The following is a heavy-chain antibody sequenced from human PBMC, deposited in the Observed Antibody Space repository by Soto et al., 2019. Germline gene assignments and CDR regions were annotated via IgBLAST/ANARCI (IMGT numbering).Heavy chain of an antibody. CDR2: IYHSGST. Sequence: TLSLTCAFPGGSISSGGYSCSWIRQPPWKGLEWIGYIYHSGSTYYNPSLKSRVTISVDRSKNQFSLKLSSVTAADTAVYYCARRAIYGSGRGYYYYYGMEVWGQGTTVTVSS. CDR3: ARRAIYGSGRGYYYYYGMEV. V-gene: IGHV4-30-2*01. D-gene: IGHD3-10*01. J-gene: IGHJ6*01. CDR1: GGSISSGGYS.